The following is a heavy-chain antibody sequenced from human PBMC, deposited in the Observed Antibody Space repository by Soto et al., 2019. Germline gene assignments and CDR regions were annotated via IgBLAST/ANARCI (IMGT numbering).Heavy chain of an antibody. V-gene: IGHV3-66*01. CDR1: GFTVSSNY. CDR2: IYSGGST. Sequence: EVQLVESGGGLVQPGGSLRLSCAASGFTVSSNYMSWVRQAPGKGLEWVSVIYSGGSTYYADSVKGRFTISRDNSKNTLYLQMNSLRAEDTAVYYCARDPDVIFGVAVDAFDIWGQGTMVTVSS. J-gene: IGHJ3*02. D-gene: IGHD3-3*01. CDR3: ARDPDVIFGVAVDAFDI.